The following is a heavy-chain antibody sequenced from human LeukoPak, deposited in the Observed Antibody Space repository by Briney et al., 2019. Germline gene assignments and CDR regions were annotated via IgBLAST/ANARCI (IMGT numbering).Heavy chain of an antibody. D-gene: IGHD6-13*01. Sequence: SETLSLTSTISGGSISSYNCNWIRQPPGEGLEWIGYIYYTGSTNYNPSRKSRVTISVDTSKKQFSLKLNSVTAADTALYYCARKIAAVGHFDYWGQGTLVTVSS. CDR3: ARKIAAVGHFDY. CDR1: GGSISSYN. CDR2: IYYTGST. J-gene: IGHJ4*02. V-gene: IGHV4-59*01.